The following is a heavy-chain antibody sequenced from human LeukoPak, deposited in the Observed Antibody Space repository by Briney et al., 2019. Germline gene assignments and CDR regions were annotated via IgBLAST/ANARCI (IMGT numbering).Heavy chain of an antibody. CDR2: TYYRSKWYN. Sequence: SQTLSLTCAISGDSVSSNTAAWNWIRQSPSRGLEWLGRTYYRSKWYNEYAVSLKSRITINPDTSKNQFSLLQNSVTPEDTAVYYCARASQLVFDYWGQGTLVTVSS. CDR1: GDSVSSNTAA. CDR3: ARASQLVFDY. D-gene: IGHD6-13*01. V-gene: IGHV6-1*01. J-gene: IGHJ4*02.